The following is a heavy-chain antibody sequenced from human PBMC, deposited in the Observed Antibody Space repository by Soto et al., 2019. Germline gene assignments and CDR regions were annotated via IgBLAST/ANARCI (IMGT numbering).Heavy chain of an antibody. J-gene: IGHJ4*02. Sequence: PGGSLRLSCAASGFTFSSYGMHWVRQAPGKGLEWVAVIWHDGSNKYYGDSVKGRFTISRDNSKNTLFLHMNSLRAEDAAVYYCARGQQLSDYWGQGTLVTVSS. D-gene: IGHD6-13*01. V-gene: IGHV3-33*01. CDR1: GFTFSSYG. CDR3: ARGQQLSDY. CDR2: IWHDGSNK.